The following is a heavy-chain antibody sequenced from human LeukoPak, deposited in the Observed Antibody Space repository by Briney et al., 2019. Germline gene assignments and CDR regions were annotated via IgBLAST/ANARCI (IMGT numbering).Heavy chain of an antibody. CDR2: VNNDGTGT. CDR1: GFSFNSYC. CDR3: ARGGQDHAFDI. V-gene: IGHV3-74*01. J-gene: IGHJ3*02. Sequence: GGSLRLSCAASGFSFNSYCMYWVRQVPGKGLVWVSRVNNDGTGTTYADSVKGRFTISRDNAKNTVYLQMNSLRDEDTAVYNCARGGQDHAFDIWGQGTMVTVSS.